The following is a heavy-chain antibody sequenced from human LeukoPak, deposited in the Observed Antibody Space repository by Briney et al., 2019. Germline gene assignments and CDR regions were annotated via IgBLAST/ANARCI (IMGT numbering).Heavy chain of an antibody. V-gene: IGHV1-24*01. CDR2: FDPEDGET. D-gene: IGHD3-10*01. J-gene: IGHJ4*02. CDR1: GYTLTELS. CDR3: ATGYYGSGSYYNSTWVRSIYFDY. Sequence: ASVKVSCKVSGYTLTELSMHWVRQAPGKGLEWMGGFDPEDGETIYAQKFQGRVTMTEDASTDTAYMELSSLRSEDTAVYYCATGYYGSGSYYNSTWVRSIYFDYWGRGTLVTVSS.